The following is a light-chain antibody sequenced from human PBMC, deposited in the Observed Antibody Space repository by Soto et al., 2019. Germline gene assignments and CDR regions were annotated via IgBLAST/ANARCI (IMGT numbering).Light chain of an antibody. CDR1: QSLVYTDGNTY. Sequence: DVVMTQSPLSLPVTLGQPASISCRSSQSLVYTDGNTYLNWFHQRPGQSPRRLIYQVSNRDSGVPDRFSGSGSGTDFTLKISRMEAEDVGVYYCMQGTYWPLTFGGGTKVDIK. V-gene: IGKV2-30*01. CDR3: MQGTYWPLT. CDR2: QVS. J-gene: IGKJ4*01.